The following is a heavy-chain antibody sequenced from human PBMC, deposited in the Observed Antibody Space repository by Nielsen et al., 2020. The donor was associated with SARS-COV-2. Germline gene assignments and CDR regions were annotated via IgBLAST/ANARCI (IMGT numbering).Heavy chain of an antibody. Sequence: SETLSLTCTVSGGPISSGGYYWSWIRHHPGKGLEWIGYIYFSGRTCYNPSLKSRVTISVDTSKNQFSLSLRSVTAADTAVYYCAREASGYDHYKYGMDVWGLGATVTVSS. CDR2: IYFSGRT. V-gene: IGHV4-31*03. CDR1: GGPISSGGYY. J-gene: IGHJ6*02. CDR3: AREASGYDHYKYGMDV. D-gene: IGHD5-12*01.